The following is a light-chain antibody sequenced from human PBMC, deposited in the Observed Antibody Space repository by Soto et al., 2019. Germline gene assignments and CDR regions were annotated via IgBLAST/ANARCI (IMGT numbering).Light chain of an antibody. CDR2: EVN. Sequence: QSVLTQPASVSGSPGQSITISCSGTTNDIGGYNYVSWYQQHPGKAPKLIVFEVNNRPSGISDRFSGSKSGTTASLTISGLQTEDEAVYYCNSFTSSNTLPYVFGTGTKLTVL. J-gene: IGLJ1*01. CDR1: TNDIGGYNY. CDR3: NSFTSSNTLPYV. V-gene: IGLV2-14*01.